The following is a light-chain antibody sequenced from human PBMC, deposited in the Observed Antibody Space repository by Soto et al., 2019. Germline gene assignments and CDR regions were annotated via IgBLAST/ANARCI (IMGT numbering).Light chain of an antibody. V-gene: IGKV1-27*01. Sequence: DIQMTQSPSSLSASVGDRVTITCRASQGISNYLAWYQQKPGKVPKLLIYAASTLQSGGPSRFSGSGSGTDFPLTIRSLQPEDVATYYCQKYNSAPPFTVGPGTKVDIK. CDR3: QKYNSAPPFT. CDR2: AAS. CDR1: QGISNY. J-gene: IGKJ3*01.